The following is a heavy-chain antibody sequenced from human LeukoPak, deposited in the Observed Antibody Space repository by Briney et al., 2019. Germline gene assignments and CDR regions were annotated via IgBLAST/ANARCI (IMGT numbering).Heavy chain of an antibody. CDR1: GFIFSNSW. J-gene: IGHJ3*02. V-gene: IGHV3-7*04. D-gene: IGHD2-8*02. Sequence: GGSLRLSCAASGFIFSNSWMTWVRQAPGKGLESVAIINPDVTKKNYVDSVTGRFTISRDNAKNSLELQMNSLRAEDTAVYYCSRATGGSVDISGQGTVVTVSS. CDR2: INPDVTKK. CDR3: SRATGGSVDI.